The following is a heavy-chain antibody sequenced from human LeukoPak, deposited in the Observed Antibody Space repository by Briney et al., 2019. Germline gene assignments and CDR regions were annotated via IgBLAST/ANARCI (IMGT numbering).Heavy chain of an antibody. V-gene: IGHV1-69*04. Sequence: SVKVFCKDSGGTFSSYAISWVRQAPGQGLEWMGRIVPILGIANYAQKFQGRVTITADKSTSTAYMELSSLRSEDTAVYYCARAVWFGERGMDVWGQGTTVTVSS. CDR2: IVPILGIA. CDR1: GGTFSSYA. D-gene: IGHD3-10*01. J-gene: IGHJ6*02. CDR3: ARAVWFGERGMDV.